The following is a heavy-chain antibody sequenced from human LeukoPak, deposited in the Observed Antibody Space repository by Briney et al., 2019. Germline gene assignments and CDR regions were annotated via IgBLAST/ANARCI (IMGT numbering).Heavy chain of an antibody. CDR2: INHSGST. V-gene: IGHV4-39*07. Sequence: PSETLSLTCTVSGGSISSSSYYWSWIRQPPGKGLEWIGEINHSGSTNYNPSLKSRVTISVDTSKNQFSLKLSSVTAADTAVYYCARGNYDFWSGYYSRPRSNWFDPWGQGTLVTVSS. CDR1: GGSISSSSYY. D-gene: IGHD3-3*01. CDR3: ARGNYDFWSGYYSRPRSNWFDP. J-gene: IGHJ5*02.